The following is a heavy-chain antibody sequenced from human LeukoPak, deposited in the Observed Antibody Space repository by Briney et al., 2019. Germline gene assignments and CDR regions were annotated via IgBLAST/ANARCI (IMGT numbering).Heavy chain of an antibody. CDR3: ARADWSMLDY. J-gene: IGHJ4*02. CDR2: INPNSGDT. V-gene: IGHV1-2*02. D-gene: IGHD1-1*01. CDR1: GYTFIVYY. Sequence: ASVKVSCKASGYTFIVYYMHWVRQAPGQGLEWMGWINPNSGDTNFAQKFQGRVTMTRDTSISTVYMELSRLTSDDTVVYYCARADWSMLDYWGQGTLVTVSS.